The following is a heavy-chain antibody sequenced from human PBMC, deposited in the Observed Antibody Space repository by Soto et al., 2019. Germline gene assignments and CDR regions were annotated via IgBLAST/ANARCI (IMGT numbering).Heavy chain of an antibody. D-gene: IGHD3-10*01. CDR1: GFTFSSYS. Sequence: GGSLRLSCAASGFTFSSYSMNWVRQAPGKGLEWVSSISSSSSYIYYADSVKGRFTISRDNAKNSLYLQMNSLRAEDTAVYYCASSETFAEYYYYYYMDVWGKGTTVTVSS. V-gene: IGHV3-21*01. CDR2: ISSSSSYI. J-gene: IGHJ6*03. CDR3: ASSETFAEYYYYYYMDV.